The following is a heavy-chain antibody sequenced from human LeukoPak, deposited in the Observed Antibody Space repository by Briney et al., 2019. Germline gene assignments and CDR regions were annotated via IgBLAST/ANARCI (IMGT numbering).Heavy chain of an antibody. CDR1: GFTFSSYS. CDR2: ISGGGGST. J-gene: IGHJ4*02. V-gene: IGHV3-23*01. Sequence: PGGSLRLSCAASGFTFSSYSMNWVRQAPGKGLEWVSAISGGGGSTHYADSVKGRFTISRDNSKNTLYLQMNSLRGEDTAVYYCAKDRGSYSLDYFDYWGQGTLVTVSS. CDR3: AKDRGSYSLDYFDY. D-gene: IGHD1-26*01.